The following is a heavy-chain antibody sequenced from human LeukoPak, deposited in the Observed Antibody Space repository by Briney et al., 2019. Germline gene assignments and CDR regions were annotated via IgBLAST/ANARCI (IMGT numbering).Heavy chain of an antibody. CDR2: ISGSGSRT. V-gene: IGHV3-23*01. J-gene: IGHJ4*02. D-gene: IGHD3-22*01. CDR1: GFTFDDYA. Sequence: PGRSLRLSCAASGFTFDDYAMHWVRQAPGKGLEWVSGISGSGSRTYYADSVKGRFTISRDSSKNTLYPQMNSLRAEDTAVYSCAKGDISTNLPFDNWGQGTLVTVSS. CDR3: AKGDISTNLPFDN.